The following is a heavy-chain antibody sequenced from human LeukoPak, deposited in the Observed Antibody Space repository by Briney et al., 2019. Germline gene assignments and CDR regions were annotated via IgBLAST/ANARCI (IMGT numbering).Heavy chain of an antibody. D-gene: IGHD3-10*01. CDR2: IYSGGST. CDR1: GFPYSSYA. V-gene: IGHV3-53*01. Sequence: GGPLTLLCAVSGFPYSSYAMSWLRQARGKGLEWVSIIYSGGSTYYADSVKGRFTISRDNSKNTLFLQMNSLRAEDTAVYYCATYYDSGSSDAFDIWGQGTMVTVSS. CDR3: ATYYDSGSSDAFDI. J-gene: IGHJ3*02.